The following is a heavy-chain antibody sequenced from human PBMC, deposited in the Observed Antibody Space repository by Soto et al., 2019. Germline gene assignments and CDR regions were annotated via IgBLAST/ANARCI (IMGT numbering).Heavy chain of an antibody. CDR1: EGTFNSYV. CDR3: ARGDTISESSERYYHYGLDV. D-gene: IGHD2-2*01. V-gene: IGHV1-69*06. CDR2: IILLFGTT. Sequence: QVKLVQSRAEVKKPGSSVRVSCKASEGTFNSYVVSWLRQPPGQGFKWMGGIILLFGTTNYANQLEGRVTITADTSTTTAYMELRGLRPGDTAGYYCARGDTISESSERYYHYGLDVWGQGTTVIVSS. J-gene: IGHJ6*02.